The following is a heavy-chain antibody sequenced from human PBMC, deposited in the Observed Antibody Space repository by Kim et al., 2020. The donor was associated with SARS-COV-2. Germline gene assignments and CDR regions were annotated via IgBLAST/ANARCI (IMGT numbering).Heavy chain of an antibody. CDR1: GYTFTAYY. J-gene: IGHJ3*02. D-gene: IGHD3-10*01. V-gene: IGHV1-2*05. CDR3: ARGYGSGEGSAVDI. CDR2: INPNSGVT. Sequence: ASVKVSCKASGYTFTAYYIHWVRQAPGQGPEWMGRINPNSGVTDYAQRFQGRVTMTRDTSIKKAYKELSSLRSDDTVVYYCARGYGSGEGSAVDIWGEGT.